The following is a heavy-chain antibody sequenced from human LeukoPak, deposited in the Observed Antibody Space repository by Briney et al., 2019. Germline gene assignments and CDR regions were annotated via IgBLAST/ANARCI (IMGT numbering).Heavy chain of an antibody. J-gene: IGHJ6*02. CDR2: ISAYNGNT. CDR1: GYTFTSYG. CDR3: ARVSVAGTPYYYYGMDV. Sequence: GASVKVSCKASGYTFTSYGISWVRQAPGQGLEWMGWISAYNGNTNYAQKLRGRVTMTTDTSTSTAYMELRSLRSDDTAVYYCARVSVAGTPYYYYGMDVWGQGTTVTVSS. D-gene: IGHD6-19*01. V-gene: IGHV1-18*01.